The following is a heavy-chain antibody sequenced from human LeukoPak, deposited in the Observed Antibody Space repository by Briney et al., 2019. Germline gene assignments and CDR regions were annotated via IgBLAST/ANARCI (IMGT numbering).Heavy chain of an antibody. J-gene: IGHJ5*02. CDR2: IYTSGST. CDR1: GGSISSYY. CDR3: ARVQRGYCSSTSCFWFDP. V-gene: IGHV4-4*07. Sequence: SETLSLTCTVSGGSISSYYWSWIRQPAGKGLEWIGRIYTSGSTNYNPSLKSRVTMSVDTSKNQFSLKLSSVTAADTAVYYCARVQRGYCSSTSCFWFDPWGQGTLVTVSS. D-gene: IGHD2-2*01.